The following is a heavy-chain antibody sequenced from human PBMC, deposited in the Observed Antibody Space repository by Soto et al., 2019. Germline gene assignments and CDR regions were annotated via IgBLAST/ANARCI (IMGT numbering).Heavy chain of an antibody. CDR3: TRDPHALDY. CDR2: ITSVSSRI. V-gene: IGHV3-48*02. Sequence: GGSLRLSCAASGFTFSSYSMNWVRQAPGKGLEWVSYITSVSSRIYYADSVKGRFTISRDNAKSSLYLQMNSLRDEDTAVYYCTRDPHALDYWGQGTLVTVSS. CDR1: GFTFSSYS. D-gene: IGHD2-2*01. J-gene: IGHJ4*02.